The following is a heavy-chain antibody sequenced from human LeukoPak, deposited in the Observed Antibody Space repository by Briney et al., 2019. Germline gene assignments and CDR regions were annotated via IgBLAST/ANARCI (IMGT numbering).Heavy chain of an antibody. Sequence: PGGSLRLSCAASGFTFSSYAMSWVRQAPGKGLEWVSAISGSGGSTYYADSVKGRFTISRDNSKNTLYLQMNSLRAEDTAVYYCASRGLSIAAAGTLPFDYWGQGTLVTVSS. D-gene: IGHD6-13*01. CDR1: GFTFSSYA. J-gene: IGHJ4*02. CDR3: ASRGLSIAAAGTLPFDY. CDR2: ISGSGGST. V-gene: IGHV3-23*01.